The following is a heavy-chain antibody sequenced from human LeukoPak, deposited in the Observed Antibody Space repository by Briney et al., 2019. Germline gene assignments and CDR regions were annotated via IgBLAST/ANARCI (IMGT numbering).Heavy chain of an antibody. Sequence: SVKVSCKASGGTFSSYAISWVRQAPGQGLEWMGGIIPIFGTANYAQKFQGRVTITTDESTSTVYMELSSLRSEDTAVYYCARDRIGYCSGGSCYPGWFDPWGQGTLVTVSS. V-gene: IGHV1-69*05. CDR1: GGTFSSYA. J-gene: IGHJ5*02. CDR3: ARDRIGYCSGGSCYPGWFDP. CDR2: IIPIFGTA. D-gene: IGHD2-15*01.